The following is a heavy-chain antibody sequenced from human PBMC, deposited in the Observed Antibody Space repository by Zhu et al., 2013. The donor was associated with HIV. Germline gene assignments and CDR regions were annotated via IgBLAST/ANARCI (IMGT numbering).Heavy chain of an antibody. CDR3: TRGPGYCSSTSCSDFYYSMDI. Sequence: QVQLVQSGAEVKKPGASVKVSCKASGYTFYNYAITWVRQAPGQGLEWVGWISTYYGNTNYAQRLQGRLTMTTDTSTSTAYMELRSLRSDDTAVYYCTRGPGYCSSTSCSDFYYSMDIWGKGTTIIVSS. V-gene: IGHV1-18*01. J-gene: IGHJ6*03. CDR1: GYTFYNYA. D-gene: IGHD2-2*01. CDR2: ISTYYGNT.